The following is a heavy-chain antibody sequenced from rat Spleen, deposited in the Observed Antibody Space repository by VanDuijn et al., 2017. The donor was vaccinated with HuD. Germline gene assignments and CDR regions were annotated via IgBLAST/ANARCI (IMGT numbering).Heavy chain of an antibody. Sequence: EVQLVESGGGSVQPGRSLKISCAASGLTFTNYDMAWVRQAPTKGLEWIASISTEGDNIYYRDSVKGRFTISRDNAKNTQYLQMDSLRSEDTATYYCTRLNSGYFDYWGQGVMVTVSS. CDR1: GLTFTNYD. D-gene: IGHD4-3*01. V-gene: IGHV5S13*01. CDR2: ISTEGDNI. CDR3: TRLNSGYFDY. J-gene: IGHJ2*01.